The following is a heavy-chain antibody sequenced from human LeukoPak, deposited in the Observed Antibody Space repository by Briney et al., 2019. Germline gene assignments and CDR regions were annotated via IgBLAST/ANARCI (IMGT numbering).Heavy chain of an antibody. Sequence: ASVKISCKASGYTFTGHYMHWVRQAPGQGPEWMGWIDPNSGGRNYAQKFQGGVTMTRDTSITTAYLELRSLRYDDTAVYYCARNEAVAGLDYWGQGTLVTVSS. CDR2: IDPNSGGR. J-gene: IGHJ4*02. D-gene: IGHD6-19*01. CDR1: GYTFTGHY. V-gene: IGHV1-2*02. CDR3: ARNEAVAGLDY.